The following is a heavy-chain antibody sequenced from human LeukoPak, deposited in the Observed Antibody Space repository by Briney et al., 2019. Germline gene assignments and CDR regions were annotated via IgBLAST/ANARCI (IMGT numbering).Heavy chain of an antibody. J-gene: IGHJ6*02. CDR1: GFTFSRFW. CDR3: AQSGGMDV. Sequence: GGSLRLSCAASGFTFSRFWMHWDRQVPGKGLVWVSRISGDGSSTLYADSVKGRFTISRDNSKNTLYLQMNSLRAEDTAVYYCAQSGGMDVWGQGTTVTVSS. CDR2: ISGDGSST. V-gene: IGHV3-74*01.